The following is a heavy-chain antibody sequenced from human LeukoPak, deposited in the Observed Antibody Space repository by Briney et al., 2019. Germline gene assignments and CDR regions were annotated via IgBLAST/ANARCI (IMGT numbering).Heavy chain of an antibody. Sequence: SETLSLTCAVYGGSFNDYFWTWIRQPPGKELEWIGEINHSGSTNYNPSLKSRVTISVDTSKNQFSLKLSSVTAADTAVYYCARGSTDRGIIINYWGQGNLVTVSS. CDR1: GGSFNDYF. J-gene: IGHJ4*02. CDR2: INHSGST. D-gene: IGHD3-10*01. CDR3: ARGSTDRGIIINY. V-gene: IGHV4-34*01.